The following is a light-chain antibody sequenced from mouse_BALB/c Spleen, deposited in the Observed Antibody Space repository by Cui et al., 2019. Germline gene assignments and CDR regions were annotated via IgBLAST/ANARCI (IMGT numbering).Light chain of an antibody. CDR1: STIISNF. V-gene: IGKV4-91*01. CDR2: RSS. J-gene: IGKJ5*01. CDR3: QHDSSILT. Sequence: EIVLTQYPAIIAASPGEKITNTCSTSSTIISNFLHCYQQKPGFSPNRFIYRSSNLASGVPARFSGRGSGTSYSLTIGTMEAEDVATYYYQHDSSILTFGAGTKLELK.